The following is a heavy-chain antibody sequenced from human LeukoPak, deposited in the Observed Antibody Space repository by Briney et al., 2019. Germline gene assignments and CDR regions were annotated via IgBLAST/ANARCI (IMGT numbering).Heavy chain of an antibody. CDR3: ARVAAAGTPPLNYYGMDV. CDR1: GGSISSYY. Sequence: ASETLSLTCTVSGGSISSYYWSWIRRPPGKGLEWIGYIYYSGSTNYNPSLKSRVTISVDTSKNQFSLKLSSVTAADTAAYYCARVAAAGTPPLNYYGMDVWGQGTTVTVSS. J-gene: IGHJ6*02. CDR2: IYYSGST. V-gene: IGHV4-59*08. D-gene: IGHD6-13*01.